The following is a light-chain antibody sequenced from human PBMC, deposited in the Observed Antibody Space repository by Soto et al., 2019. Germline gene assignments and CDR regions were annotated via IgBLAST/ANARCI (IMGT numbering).Light chain of an antibody. CDR3: SSYTLSSTSHHYV. CDR1: SSDVGGYNY. V-gene: IGLV2-14*01. Sequence: QSVLTQPASVSGSPGQSITISCTGTSSDVGGYNYVSWYQQHPGRAPKLMIYEVSNRPSGVSNRFSGSKSGNTASLTISGLQTEDEADYYCSSYTLSSTSHHYVFGTGTKLTVL. CDR2: EVS. J-gene: IGLJ1*01.